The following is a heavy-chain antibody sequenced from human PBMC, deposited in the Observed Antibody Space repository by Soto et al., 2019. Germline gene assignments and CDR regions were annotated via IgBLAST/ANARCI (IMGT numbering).Heavy chain of an antibody. CDR1: GFTFSIYW. D-gene: IGHD5-12*01. Sequence: EVQLVESGGGLVQPGGSLRLSCAASGFTFSIYWMHWVRQDPGKGLVWVSRINNDGSSTTYADSVKDRFTISRHNAKNTLDLQMNSLRAEDTAVYYCANSCRSGYVCDYWGQGTLVTVSS. CDR2: INNDGSST. CDR3: ANSCRSGYVCDY. V-gene: IGHV3-74*01. J-gene: IGHJ4*02.